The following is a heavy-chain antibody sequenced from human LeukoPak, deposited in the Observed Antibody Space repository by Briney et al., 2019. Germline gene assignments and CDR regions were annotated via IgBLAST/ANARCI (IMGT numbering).Heavy chain of an antibody. CDR2: IYYSGST. CDR1: GGSISSYY. V-gene: IGHV4-59*08. Sequence: PSETLSLTCTVSGGSISSYYWSWIRQPPGKGLEWIGYIYYSGSTNYNPSLKSRVTISVDTSKNQFSLKLGSVTAADTAVYYCAGRIHYGDAFDIWGQGTMVTVSS. CDR3: AGRIHYGDAFDI. J-gene: IGHJ3*02. D-gene: IGHD4-17*01.